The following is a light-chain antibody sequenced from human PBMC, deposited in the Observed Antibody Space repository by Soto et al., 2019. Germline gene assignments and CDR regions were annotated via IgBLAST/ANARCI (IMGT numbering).Light chain of an antibody. CDR3: QQYGSSPPLT. Sequence: EIVLTQSPGTLSWSPGDRATLSCRASHSVSSSYLAWYQQKPGQAPRLLIYGASSRDTGIPDRFSGSGSGTDFTLTISRLEPEDFAVYYCQQYGSSPPLTFGQGTRLEIK. J-gene: IGKJ5*01. CDR1: HSVSSSY. CDR2: GAS. V-gene: IGKV3-20*01.